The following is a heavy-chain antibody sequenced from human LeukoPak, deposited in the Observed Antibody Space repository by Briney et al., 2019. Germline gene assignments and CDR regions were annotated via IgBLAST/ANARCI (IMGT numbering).Heavy chain of an antibody. Sequence: SETLSLTCAVYGGSFSGYYWSWIRQPPGKGLEWIGEINHSGSTNYNPSLKSRVTISVDTSKNQFSLKLSSVTAADTAVYYCAREHCSSTSCYYKKEDWFDPWGQGTLVTVSS. V-gene: IGHV4-34*01. CDR2: INHSGST. CDR1: GGSFSGYY. D-gene: IGHD2-2*01. CDR3: AREHCSSTSCYYKKEDWFDP. J-gene: IGHJ5*02.